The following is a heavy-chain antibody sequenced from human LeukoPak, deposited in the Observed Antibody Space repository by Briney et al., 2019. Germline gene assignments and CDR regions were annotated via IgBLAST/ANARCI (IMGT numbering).Heavy chain of an antibody. CDR3: ARGDSSSWYGGHWFDP. D-gene: IGHD6-13*01. Sequence: SVKVSCKASGGTFSSYAISWVRQAPGQGLEWMGRIIPISGTANYAQKFQGRVTITTDESTSTAYMELSSLRSEDTAVYYCARGDSSSWYGGHWFDPWGQGTLVTVSS. J-gene: IGHJ5*02. CDR2: IIPISGTA. CDR1: GGTFSSYA. V-gene: IGHV1-69*05.